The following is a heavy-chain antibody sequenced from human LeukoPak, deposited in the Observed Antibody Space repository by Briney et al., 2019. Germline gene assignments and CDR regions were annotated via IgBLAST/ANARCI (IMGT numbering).Heavy chain of an antibody. CDR2: IIPILGIA. V-gene: IGHV1-69*02. J-gene: IGHJ3*02. CDR3: ARGTGSPSPFDI. CDR1: GGTFSSYT. Sequence: ASVKVSCKASGGTFSSYTISWVRQAPGQGLEWMGRIIPILGIANYAQKFQGRVTITADKSTSTAYMELSSLRSEDTAVYYRARGTGSPSPFDIWGQGTMVTVSS. D-gene: IGHD6-13*01.